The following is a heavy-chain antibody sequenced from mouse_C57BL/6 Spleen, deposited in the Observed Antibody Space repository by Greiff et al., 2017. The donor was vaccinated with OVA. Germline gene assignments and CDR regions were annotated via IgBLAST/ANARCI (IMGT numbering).Heavy chain of an antibody. J-gene: IGHJ1*03. CDR3: TRSGGRYFDV. CDR1: GYTFTDYE. CDR2: IDPETGGT. V-gene: IGHV1-15*01. Sequence: VQLQQSGAELVRPGASVTLSCKASGYTFTDYEMHWVKQTPVHGLEWIGAIDPETGGTAYNQKFKGKAILTADKSSSTAYMDLRSLTSEDSAVYYCTRSGGRYFDVWGTGTTVTVSS.